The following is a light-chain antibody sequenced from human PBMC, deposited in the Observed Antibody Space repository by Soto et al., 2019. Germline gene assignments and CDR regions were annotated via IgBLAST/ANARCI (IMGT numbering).Light chain of an antibody. J-gene: IGLJ3*02. V-gene: IGLV2-14*01. Sequence: QSALTQPASVSGSPGQSITISCTGTSSDIGAYNYASWYQQHPGKAPKLMIYEVSNRPTGVSNRFSGSKSANTASLTISGLQAEDEADYYCTSYTTSGAGVFGGGTKLTVL. CDR2: EVS. CDR3: TSYTTSGAGV. CDR1: SSDIGAYNY.